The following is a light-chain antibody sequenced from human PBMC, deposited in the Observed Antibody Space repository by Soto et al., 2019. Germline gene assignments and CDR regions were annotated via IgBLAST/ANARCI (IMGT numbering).Light chain of an antibody. CDR2: GAS. Sequence: EIVLTQSPGTLSLSPGERATLSCRASQSVTSNYLAWYQQNPGQAPRLLIFGASSRATGIPDKFSGSGSGTDFPRTIRRLEPDDFAVYYCQRYGGPSWTFGQGTRVEIK. J-gene: IGKJ1*01. CDR1: QSVTSNY. CDR3: QRYGGPSWT. V-gene: IGKV3-20*01.